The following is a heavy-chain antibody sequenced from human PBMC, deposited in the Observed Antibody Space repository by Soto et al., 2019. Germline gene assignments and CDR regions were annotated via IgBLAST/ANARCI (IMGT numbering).Heavy chain of an antibody. V-gene: IGHV4-34*01. CDR3: ARGQEGVVATH. D-gene: IGHD2-15*01. J-gene: IGHJ4*02. Sequence: QVQLQQWGAGLLKPSETLSLTCAVNGGSFTGYYWSWVRQPPGKGLEWIGEIKDGGSTNYSPSLRSXXTXSXXTATGQLSLKVTSVTAADTAVYYCARGQEGVVATHWDQGSLVTVSS. CDR1: GGSFTGYY. CDR2: IKDGGST.